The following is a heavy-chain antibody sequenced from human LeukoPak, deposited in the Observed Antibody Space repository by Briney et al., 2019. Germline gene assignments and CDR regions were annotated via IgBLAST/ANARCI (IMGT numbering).Heavy chain of an antibody. Sequence: GSLRLSCAASGFTVSSNYMSWVRRAPGKGLEWVSVIYSGGSTYYADSVKGRFTISRDNSKNTLYLQMNSLRAEDTAVYYCARGRDCSSTSCYLFPAMDVWGQGTTVTVSS. CDR1: GFTVSSNY. D-gene: IGHD2-2*01. CDR2: IYSGGST. V-gene: IGHV3-66*01. CDR3: ARGRDCSSTSCYLFPAMDV. J-gene: IGHJ6*02.